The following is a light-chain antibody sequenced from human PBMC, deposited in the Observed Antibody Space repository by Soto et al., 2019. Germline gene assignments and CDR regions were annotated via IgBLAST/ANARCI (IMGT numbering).Light chain of an antibody. CDR1: QSVSSSY. CDR3: QQYGSSPET. CDR2: GAS. J-gene: IGKJ1*01. Sequence: ELVLTQSPGTLSLSPGERATLSCRASQSVSSSYLAWYQQKPGQAPRLLIYGASSRATGIPDRSSGSGSGTDFTLTISRLEPEDFAVYYCQQYGSSPETFGQGTKVDIK. V-gene: IGKV3-20*01.